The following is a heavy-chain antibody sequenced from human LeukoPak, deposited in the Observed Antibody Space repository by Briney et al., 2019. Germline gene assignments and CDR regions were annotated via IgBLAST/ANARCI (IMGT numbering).Heavy chain of an antibody. Sequence: GASVKVSCKASGYTFTGYYMHWVRQAPGQGLEWMGIINPSGGSTSYAQKFQGRVTMTRDMSTSTVYMELSSLRSEDTAVYYCARDLRNYGDSNDAFDIWGQGTMVTVSS. CDR3: ARDLRNYGDSNDAFDI. V-gene: IGHV1-46*01. J-gene: IGHJ3*02. CDR1: GYTFTGYY. D-gene: IGHD4-17*01. CDR2: INPSGGST.